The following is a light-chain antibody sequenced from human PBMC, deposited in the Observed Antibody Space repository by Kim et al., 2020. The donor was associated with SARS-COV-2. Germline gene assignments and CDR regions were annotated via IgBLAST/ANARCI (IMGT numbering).Light chain of an antibody. V-gene: IGKV3-15*01. J-gene: IGKJ1*01. CDR1: QSVTSD. CDR3: QQYNKWPRT. Sequence: VSPGETATLTCRASQSVTSDLAGYQQKPGQAPRLLIAGAFTRSKGVPARFTGSGSGTDFTLTISSLQSEDYGVYYCQQYNKWPRTFGQGTKVDIK. CDR2: GAF.